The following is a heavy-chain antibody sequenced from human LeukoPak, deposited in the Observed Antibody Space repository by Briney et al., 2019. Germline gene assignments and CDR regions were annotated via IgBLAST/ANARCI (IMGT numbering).Heavy chain of an antibody. J-gene: IGHJ4*02. Sequence: GGSLRLSCAASGFTFSSYAMSWVRQAPGKGLEWVSAISASSGSTYYADSVKGRFTISRDNSKNTLYLQMNSLRAEDTAVYYCARRAGAYSHPYDYWGQGTLVTVSS. CDR1: GFTFSSYA. CDR2: ISASSGST. D-gene: IGHD4/OR15-4a*01. CDR3: ARRAGAYSHPYDY. V-gene: IGHV3-23*01.